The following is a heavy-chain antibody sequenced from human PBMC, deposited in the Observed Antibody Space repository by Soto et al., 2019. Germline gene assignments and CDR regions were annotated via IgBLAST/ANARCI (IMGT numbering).Heavy chain of an antibody. CDR2: IYSGGST. J-gene: IGHJ4*02. D-gene: IGHD3-16*01. CDR1: GFTVSTKY. CDR3: ARDPWAADY. Sequence: EVQLVESGGGLVQPGGSLRLSCAASGFTVSTKYMSWVRQAPGKGLEWVSVIYSGGSTFYADSVRGRFTISRDNSKNTVNLPMNSLRAEGTAVYYCARDPWAADYWGQGTLVTVSS. V-gene: IGHV3-66*01.